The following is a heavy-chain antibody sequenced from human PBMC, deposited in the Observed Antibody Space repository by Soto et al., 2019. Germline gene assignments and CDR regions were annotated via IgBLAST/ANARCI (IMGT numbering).Heavy chain of an antibody. CDR2: VSTSGRST. D-gene: IGHD2-15*01. Sequence: GGSLRLSCSASGFIFSESTIYWVRQVPGKGLEAISAVSTSGRSTYYADSVKDRFTTSRDNSKNTLFLQMGSLRPEDTAIYYCVKQAHGFDGVAFDYWGPGIQVTVSS. CDR3: VKQAHGFDGVAFDY. J-gene: IGHJ4*02. CDR1: GFIFSEST. V-gene: IGHV3-64D*06.